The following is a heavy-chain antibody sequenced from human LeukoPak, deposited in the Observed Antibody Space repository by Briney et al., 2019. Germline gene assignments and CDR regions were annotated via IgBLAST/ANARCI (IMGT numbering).Heavy chain of an antibody. Sequence: SETLSLTCAVYGGSFSGYYWSWIRQPPGKGLEWIGEINPRGSTNYNPSLKSRVTLSADTSKNQFSLTLISVTAADTAVYYCARRRLGYYFDYWGQGTLVTVSS. CDR1: GGSFSGYY. D-gene: IGHD5-24*01. J-gene: IGHJ4*02. V-gene: IGHV4-34*01. CDR2: INPRGST. CDR3: ARRRLGYYFDY.